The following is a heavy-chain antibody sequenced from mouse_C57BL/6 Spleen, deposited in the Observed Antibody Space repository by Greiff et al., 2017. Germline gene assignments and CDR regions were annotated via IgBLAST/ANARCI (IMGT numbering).Heavy chain of an antibody. J-gene: IGHJ2*01. CDR1: GYAFSSSW. D-gene: IGHD1-1*01. V-gene: IGHV1-82*01. Sequence: QVQLKQSGPELVKPGASVKISCKASGYAFSSSWMNWVKQRPGKGLEWIGRIYPGDGDTNYNGKFKGKATLTVDKSSSTAYMQLSSLTSEDSAVYFCARSLYYGSSYHFDYWGQGTTLTVSS. CDR3: ARSLYYGSSYHFDY. CDR2: IYPGDGDT.